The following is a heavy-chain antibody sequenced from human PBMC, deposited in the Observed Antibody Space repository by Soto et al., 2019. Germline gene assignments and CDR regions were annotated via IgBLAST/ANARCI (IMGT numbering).Heavy chain of an antibody. V-gene: IGHV4-34*01. CDR2: INHSGST. CDR1: GGSFSGYY. J-gene: IGHJ6*03. CDR3: ASKLGYCSGDSCFYYMDV. D-gene: IGHD2-15*01. Sequence: QVQLQQWGAGLLKPSETLSLTCAVYGGSFSGYYWSWIRQPPGKGLEWIGEINHSGSTNYNPSLKSRVTISVYTSKNQFSLKLSSVTAADTAVYYCASKLGYCSGDSCFYYMDVWGKGTTVTVSS.